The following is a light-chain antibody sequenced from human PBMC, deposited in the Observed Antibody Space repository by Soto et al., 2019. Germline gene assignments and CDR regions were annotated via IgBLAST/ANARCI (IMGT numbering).Light chain of an antibody. V-gene: IGKV1-39*01. CDR1: QRISTF. J-gene: IGKJ1*01. CDR3: QQSYSTPRT. Sequence: DIQMTQSPSSLSVSVGDTVTITCRASQRISTFLNWYQQKPGKAPNLLIYAASSLQSGVPSRFSGSGSGTDFTLTISSLQPEDVTTYFCQQSYSTPRTFGQGTKVDIK. CDR2: AAS.